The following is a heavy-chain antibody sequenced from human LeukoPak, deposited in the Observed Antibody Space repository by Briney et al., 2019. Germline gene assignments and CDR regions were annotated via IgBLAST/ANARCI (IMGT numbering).Heavy chain of an antibody. Sequence: GGSLRLSCAASGFSFRVYSMNWVRQAPGQGLEWVSSISSSSSDISYADSVKGRFTISRDNAKNSLYLQMNSLRAEDTAVYYCARGTGYRGGDCYSGFDYWGQGTLVTVSS. CDR3: ARGTGYRGGDCYSGFDY. J-gene: IGHJ4*02. CDR2: ISSSSSDI. V-gene: IGHV3-21*01. D-gene: IGHD2-21*02. CDR1: GFSFRVYS.